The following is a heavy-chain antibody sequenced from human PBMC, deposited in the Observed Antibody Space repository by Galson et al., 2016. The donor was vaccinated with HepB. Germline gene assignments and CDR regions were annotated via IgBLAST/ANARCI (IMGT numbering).Heavy chain of an antibody. CDR1: GFSFSSYW. CDR2: INEDGTEK. Sequence: SLRLSCAASGFSFSSYWMSWVRQTPGKGLEWVANINEDGTEKYYVDSVKGRFTISRSNAETLLFLQMSSLRAEDTAIYYCARAATRGSTDYWGQGALVTVSS. D-gene: IGHD4-11*01. J-gene: IGHJ4*02. V-gene: IGHV3-7*03. CDR3: ARAATRGSTDY.